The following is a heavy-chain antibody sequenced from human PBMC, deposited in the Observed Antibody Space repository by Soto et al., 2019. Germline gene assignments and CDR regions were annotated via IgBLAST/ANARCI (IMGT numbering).Heavy chain of an antibody. CDR3: LGSVPTDY. CDR2: IYYSGST. D-gene: IGHD3-16*01. Sequence: SETLSLTCTVSGGSISSSSYYWGWIRQPPGKGLEWIGSIYYSGSTYYNPSLKSRVTISVDTSKNQFSLKLSSVTAADTAVYYCLGSVPTDYWGQGTLVTVSS. V-gene: IGHV4-39*01. CDR1: GGSISSSSYY. J-gene: IGHJ4*02.